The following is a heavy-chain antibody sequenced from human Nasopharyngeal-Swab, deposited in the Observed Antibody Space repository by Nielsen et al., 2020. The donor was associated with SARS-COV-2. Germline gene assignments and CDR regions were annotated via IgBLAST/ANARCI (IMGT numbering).Heavy chain of an antibody. J-gene: IGHJ4*02. D-gene: IGHD3-10*01. CDR2: INAGNGNT. Sequence: WVRQAPGQRLEWMGWINAGNGNTKYSRKFQGRVTITRDTSASTAYMELSSLRSEDTAVYYCARDRRGVLALGYWGQGTLVTVSS. V-gene: IGHV1-3*01. CDR3: ARDRRGVLALGY.